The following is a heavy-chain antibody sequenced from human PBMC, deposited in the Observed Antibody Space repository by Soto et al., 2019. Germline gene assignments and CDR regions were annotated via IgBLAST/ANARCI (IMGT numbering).Heavy chain of an antibody. CDR1: AFTFSHHP. V-gene: IGHV3-23*01. D-gene: IGHD1-26*01. CDR3: VEGGKMGVEGFDF. J-gene: IGHJ4*02. CDR2: IRGDLVTT. Sequence: GGSLRLSCATSAFTFSHHPMHWVPHAPGEWLAWVSGIRGDLVTTPYAEAVKGRFTISRDNSKNTLYFQLNSLRAEDTAIYCCVEGGKMGVEGFDFWGQGTLVTVSS.